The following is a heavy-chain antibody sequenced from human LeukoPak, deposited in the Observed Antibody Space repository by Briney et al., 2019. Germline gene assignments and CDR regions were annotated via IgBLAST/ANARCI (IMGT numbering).Heavy chain of an antibody. Sequence: ASVKVSCKASGYTFTSYYMHWVRQAPGRGLEWMGIINPSDGSTNYAQKFQGRVTMTRDMSTSTVYMELSSLRSEDTAVYYCARSGCSGGACFFDYWGQGTLVTVSS. D-gene: IGHD2-15*01. J-gene: IGHJ4*02. CDR3: ARSGCSGGACFFDY. V-gene: IGHV1-46*01. CDR1: GYTFTSYY. CDR2: INPSDGST.